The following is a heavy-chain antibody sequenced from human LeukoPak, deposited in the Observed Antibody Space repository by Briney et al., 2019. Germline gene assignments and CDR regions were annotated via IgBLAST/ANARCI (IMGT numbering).Heavy chain of an antibody. V-gene: IGHV4-34*01. CDR1: GGSFSGYY. Sequence: SETPSLTCAVYGGSFSGYYWSWIRQPPGKGLEWIGEINHSGSTNYNPSLKSRVTISVDTSKNQFSLKLSSVTAADTAVYYCARSYWTGYHYLTFWGQGTLVTVSS. CDR2: INHSGST. J-gene: IGHJ4*02. CDR3: ARSYWTGYHYLTF. D-gene: IGHD3/OR15-3a*01.